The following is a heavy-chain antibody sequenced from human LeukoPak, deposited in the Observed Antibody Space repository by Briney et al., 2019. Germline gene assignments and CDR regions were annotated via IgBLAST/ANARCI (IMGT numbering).Heavy chain of an antibody. CDR2: IYYSGST. D-gene: IGHD2-21*01. CDR1: GGSISSYY. J-gene: IGHJ5*02. V-gene: IGHV4-59*01. CDR3: ARGGGYGDCWFDP. Sequence: SETLSLTCTVSGGSISSYYWSWIRQPPGKGLEWIGYIYYSGSTNYNPSLKSRVTISVDTSKNQFSLKLSSVTAADTAVYYCARGGGYGDCWFDPWGQGTLVTVSS.